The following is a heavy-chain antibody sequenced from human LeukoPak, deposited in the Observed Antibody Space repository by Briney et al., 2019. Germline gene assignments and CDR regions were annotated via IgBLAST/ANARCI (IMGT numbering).Heavy chain of an antibody. CDR1: GYTFIDFY. D-gene: IGHD3-22*01. Sequence: ASVKVSCKASGYTFIDFYVHWVRQAPGQGLEWMGIINPSGGSTTYAQKFQGRVTMTRDTSTSTVYMEMSSLRSDDTAMYYCAREGYDAFDFWGQGTMVAVSS. CDR3: AREGYDAFDF. V-gene: IGHV1-46*01. CDR2: INPSGGST. J-gene: IGHJ3*01.